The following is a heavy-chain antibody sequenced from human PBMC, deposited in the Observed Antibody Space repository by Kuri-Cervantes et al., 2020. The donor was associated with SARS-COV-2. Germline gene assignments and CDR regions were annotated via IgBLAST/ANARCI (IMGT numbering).Heavy chain of an antibody. CDR1: GYTFTSYD. V-gene: IGHV1-8*01. J-gene: IGHJ6*03. CDR2: MNPNSGNT. Sequence: ASVKVSCKASGYTFTSYDINWVRQATGQGLEWMGWMNPNSGNTGYAQKFQGRVTMTRNTSISTAYMELSSLRSEDTAVYYCARGSNAPYYYYYYMDVWGKGTTVTVSS. CDR3: ARGSNAPYYYYYYMDV.